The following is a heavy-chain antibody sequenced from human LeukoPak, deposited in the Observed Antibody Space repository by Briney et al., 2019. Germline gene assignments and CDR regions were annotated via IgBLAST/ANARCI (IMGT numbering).Heavy chain of an antibody. CDR3: ARDSYGADY. J-gene: IGHJ4*02. CDR1: GFTFSNYA. D-gene: IGHD4-17*01. V-gene: IGHV3-30*04. Sequence: GGSLRLSCAASGFTFSNYAMHWARQAPDKGLEWVAVISYDGRNKYYADSVKGRFTISRDNSKNTLYVQMNTLRTDDTAVYYCARDSYGADYWGQGTLVTVSS. CDR2: ISYDGRNK.